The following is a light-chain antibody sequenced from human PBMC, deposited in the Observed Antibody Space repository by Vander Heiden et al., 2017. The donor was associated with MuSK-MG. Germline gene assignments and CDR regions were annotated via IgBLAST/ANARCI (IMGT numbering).Light chain of an antibody. CDR2: DVS. CDR3: CSSAGTYTVV. CDR1: SSDVGSYNY. Sequence: QSALTQPRSVSGSPGQSVTISCTGSSSDVGSYNYVSWYQQHPGNAPILIIYDVSERPSGVPDRFSGSKSGATASLTISGLQAEDDADYYCCSSAGTYTVVVGGGTRLTVL. V-gene: IGLV2-11*01. J-gene: IGLJ3*02.